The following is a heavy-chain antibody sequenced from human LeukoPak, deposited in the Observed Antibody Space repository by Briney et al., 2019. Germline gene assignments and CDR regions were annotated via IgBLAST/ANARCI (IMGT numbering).Heavy chain of an antibody. Sequence: GASVKVSCKASGGTFSSYAISWVRQAPGQGLEWMGGIIPIFGTANYTQKFQGRVTITTDESTSTAYMELSSLRSEDTAVYYCARERYYYDSSGYYLPWDVFDIWGQGTMVTVSS. CDR3: ARERYYYDSSGYYLPWDVFDI. V-gene: IGHV1-69*05. J-gene: IGHJ3*02. CDR1: GGTFSSYA. CDR2: IIPIFGTA. D-gene: IGHD3-22*01.